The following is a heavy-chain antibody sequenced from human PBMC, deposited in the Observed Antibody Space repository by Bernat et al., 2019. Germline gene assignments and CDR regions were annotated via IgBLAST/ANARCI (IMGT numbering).Heavy chain of an antibody. Sequence: QVQLVESGGGVVQPGRSLRLSCAASGFTFSDYYMSWIRQAPGKGLEWVSYISSSSSYTNYADSVKGRFTISRDNAKNSLYLQMNSLRAEDTAVYYCARFRPNYYYMDVWGKGTTVTVSS. CDR3: ARFRPNYYYMDV. J-gene: IGHJ6*03. V-gene: IGHV3-11*06. CDR2: ISSSSSYT. CDR1: GFTFSDYY.